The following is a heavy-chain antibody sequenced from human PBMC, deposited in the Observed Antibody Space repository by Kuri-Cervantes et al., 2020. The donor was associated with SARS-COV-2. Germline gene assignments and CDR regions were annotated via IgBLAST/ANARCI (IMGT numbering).Heavy chain of an antibody. CDR3: ARQGEADIAAPLRWFDY. J-gene: IGHJ4*02. CDR1: GFTFSNAW. CDR2: ISSSSSYI. D-gene: IGHD6-6*01. V-gene: IGHV3-21*01. Sequence: GESLKISCAASGFTFSNAWMSWVRQAPGKGLEWVSSISSSSSYIYYADSVKGRFTISRDNAKNSLYLQMNSLRAEDTAVYYCARQGEADIAAPLRWFDYWGQGTLVTVSS.